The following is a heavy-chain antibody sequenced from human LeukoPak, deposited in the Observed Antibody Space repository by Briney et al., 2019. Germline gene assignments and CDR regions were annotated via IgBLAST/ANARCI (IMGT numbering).Heavy chain of an antibody. V-gene: IGHV3-11*01. D-gene: IGHD3-22*01. CDR1: GFTFSDYY. CDR2: ISSSGSTI. Sequence: GGSLRLSCAASGFTFSDYYMSWIRQAPGKGLEWVSYISSSGSTIYYAGSVKGRFTISRDNAKNSLYLQMNSLRAEDTAVYYCASLTPAINYYDTSGYYPEYWGQGTLVTVPS. CDR3: ASLTPAINYYDTSGYYPEY. J-gene: IGHJ4*02.